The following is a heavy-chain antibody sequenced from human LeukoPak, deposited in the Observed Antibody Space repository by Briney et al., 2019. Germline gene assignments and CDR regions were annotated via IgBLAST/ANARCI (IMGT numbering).Heavy chain of an antibody. D-gene: IGHD2-15*01. CDR3: ARESDIVVVVAARWFDP. CDR2: INTNTGNP. V-gene: IGHV7-4-1*02. J-gene: IGHJ5*02. CDR1: GYTFTSYA. Sequence: ASVKVSCKASGYTFTSYAMNWVRQAPGQGLEWMGWINTNTGNPTYAQGFTGRFVFSLDTSVSTAYLQISSLKAEDTAVYYCARESDIVVVVAARWFDPWGQGTLVTVSS.